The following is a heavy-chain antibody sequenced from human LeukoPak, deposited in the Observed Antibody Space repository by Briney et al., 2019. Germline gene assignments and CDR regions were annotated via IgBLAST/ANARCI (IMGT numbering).Heavy chain of an antibody. CDR3: ARPRITIFGVVIDAFDI. Sequence: ASETLSLTCTVSGGSISSSSYYWGWIRQPPGKGLEWIGSIYYSGSTYYNPSLKSRVTISVDTSKNQFSLKLSSVTAADTAVYYCARPRITIFGVVIDAFDIWGQGTMVTVPS. CDR1: GGSISSSSYY. D-gene: IGHD3-3*01. J-gene: IGHJ3*02. V-gene: IGHV4-39*01. CDR2: IYYSGST.